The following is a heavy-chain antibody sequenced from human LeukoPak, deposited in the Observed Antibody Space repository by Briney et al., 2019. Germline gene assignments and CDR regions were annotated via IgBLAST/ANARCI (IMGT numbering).Heavy chain of an antibody. D-gene: IGHD3-10*01. J-gene: IGHJ4*02. Sequence: GGSLRLSCAASGFTVSRNYMTWVRQAPGKGLEWVSFIYDGGSTFYADSVKGRFTISRDSSKNTLYLQMNSLGAEDTAVYYCARSYGSSPLGYFDYWGQGTLVTVSS. V-gene: IGHV3-66*01. CDR2: IYDGGST. CDR3: ARSYGSSPLGYFDY. CDR1: GFTVSRNY.